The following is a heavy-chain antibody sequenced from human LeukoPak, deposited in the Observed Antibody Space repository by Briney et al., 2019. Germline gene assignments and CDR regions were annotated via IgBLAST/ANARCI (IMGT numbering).Heavy chain of an antibody. V-gene: IGHV1-18*01. J-gene: IGHJ3*02. CDR1: GYTFTSYG. CDR2: ISAYNGNT. CDR3: ARDYPYYYDSSGYYRDAFDI. D-gene: IGHD3-22*01. Sequence: GASVKVSCKASGYTFTSYGISWVRQAPGQGLEWMGWISAYNGNTNYAQKLQGRVTMTTDTSTSTAYMELRSLRSDDTAVYYCARDYPYYYDSSGYYRDAFDIWGQGTMVTVSS.